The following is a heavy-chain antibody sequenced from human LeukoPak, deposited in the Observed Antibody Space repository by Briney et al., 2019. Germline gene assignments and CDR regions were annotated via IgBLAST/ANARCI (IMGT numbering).Heavy chain of an antibody. Sequence: GGSLRLSCVASGFTFRSYEMNWVRQAPGKGLEWVSYISSSGSTIYYADSVKGRFTISRDNAKNSLFLQMDSLRAEDTAVYYCARDTSGYGVFDYWAREPWSPSPQ. V-gene: IGHV3-48*03. CDR2: ISSSGSTI. J-gene: IGHJ4*02. CDR1: GFTFRSYE. D-gene: IGHD3-9*01. CDR3: ARDTSGYGVFDY.